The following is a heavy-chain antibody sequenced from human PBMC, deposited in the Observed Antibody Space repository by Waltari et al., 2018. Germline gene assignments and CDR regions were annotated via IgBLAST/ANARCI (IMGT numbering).Heavy chain of an antibody. CDR2: IKQDGSEK. D-gene: IGHD6-13*01. Sequence: EVQLVESGGGLAQPGGSLRLPCAASGLSFRNSWMTWVRQASGKGPEWVANIKQDGSEKYYMDSVKGRFTISRDNAKNSLYLQMNNLRVEDTAVYYCTRGGRDSSWYWRDWGQGTLVTVSA. CDR1: GLSFRNSW. V-gene: IGHV3-7*01. CDR3: TRGGRDSSWYWRD. J-gene: IGHJ4*02.